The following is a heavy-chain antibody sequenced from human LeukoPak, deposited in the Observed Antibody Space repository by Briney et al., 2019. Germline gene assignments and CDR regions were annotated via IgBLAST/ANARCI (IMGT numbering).Heavy chain of an antibody. V-gene: IGHV2-5*01. CDR2: IYGSDDK. CDR1: GVSLDSTAGG. D-gene: IGHD5-18*01. CDR3: ARQGYGYVYFDF. Sequence: ESGPTLIKPTETLTLTCTFSGVSLDSTAGGVGWVRQPPGKALEWLALIYGSDDKRYMPSLQNRLTITKDTSKNLVVLTMANVDPVDTATYYCARQGYGYVYFDFWGRGILVTVSS. J-gene: IGHJ4*02.